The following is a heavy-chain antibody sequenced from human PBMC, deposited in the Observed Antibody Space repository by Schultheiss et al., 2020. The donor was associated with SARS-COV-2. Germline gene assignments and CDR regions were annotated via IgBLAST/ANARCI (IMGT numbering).Heavy chain of an antibody. CDR1: GGSISSSSYY. V-gene: IGHV4-39*07. J-gene: IGHJ4*02. CDR2: INHSGST. CDR3: ARGTEADFDY. Sequence: SQTLSLTCTVSGGSISSSSYYWGWIRQPPGKGLEWIGEINHSGSTNYNPSLKSRVTISVDTSKNQFSLKLSSVTAADTAVYYCARGTEADFDYWGQGILVTVSS.